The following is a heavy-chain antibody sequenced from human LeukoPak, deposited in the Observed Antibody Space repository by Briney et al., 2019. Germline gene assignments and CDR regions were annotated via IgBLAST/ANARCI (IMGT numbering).Heavy chain of an antibody. CDR3: ARDSTWLLDY. CDR2: IKEDGSVK. D-gene: IGHD6-19*01. V-gene: IGHV3-7*03. Sequence: GGSLRLSCTASGFTFSSHWMTWVRQPPGKGLEWAANIKEDGSVKYYVDSVKGRFTISRDNTKNALYLQMNSMRADDTAVYFCARDSTWLLDYWGQGTLITVSS. CDR1: GFTFSSHW. J-gene: IGHJ4*02.